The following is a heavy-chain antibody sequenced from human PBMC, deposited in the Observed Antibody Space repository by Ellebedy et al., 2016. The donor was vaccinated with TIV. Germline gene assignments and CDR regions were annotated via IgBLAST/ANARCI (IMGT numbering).Heavy chain of an antibody. CDR3: ARHKYYYDGSGYPFYY. V-gene: IGHV4-59*08. CDR2: IYYDGTT. Sequence: SETLFLTXTVSGGSISGAYWSWIRQPPGKELEWIGHIYYDGTTKYNPSLKSRVTMSVDTSKNEFSVQLSSVTAADTAVYYCARHKYYYDGSGYPFYYWGQGTLVTVSS. D-gene: IGHD3-22*01. CDR1: GGSISGAY. J-gene: IGHJ4*02.